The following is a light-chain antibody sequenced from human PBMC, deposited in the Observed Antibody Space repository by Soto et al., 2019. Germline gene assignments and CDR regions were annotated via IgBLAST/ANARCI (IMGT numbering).Light chain of an antibody. V-gene: IGLV1-51*01. J-gene: IGLJ2*01. CDR3: ATWHYSLSAAV. CDR2: DNY. Sequence: QSVLTKPPALSASPRQTVTLSCSGSISNIGNNYVSWFQQFPGTGPKLLIYDNYKRPSGIPDRFSGSKSGTSATLGINGLHIRAEADYSCATWHYSLSAAVFGGGTK. CDR1: ISNIGNNY.